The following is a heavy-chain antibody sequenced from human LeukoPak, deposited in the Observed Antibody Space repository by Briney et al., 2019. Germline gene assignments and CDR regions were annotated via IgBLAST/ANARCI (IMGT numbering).Heavy chain of an antibody. V-gene: IGHV3-23*01. CDR1: GFTFSTYA. D-gene: IGHD2-2*01. Sequence: GGSLRLSCAASGFTFSTYAMSWVRQAPGKGLEWVSTVSASGGSTYYADSVKGRFTISRDNSKNTLYLQMNSLRAEDTAVYYCASPYCSSTSCYSAFDIWGQGTMVTVSS. J-gene: IGHJ3*02. CDR3: ASPYCSSTSCYSAFDI. CDR2: VSASGGST.